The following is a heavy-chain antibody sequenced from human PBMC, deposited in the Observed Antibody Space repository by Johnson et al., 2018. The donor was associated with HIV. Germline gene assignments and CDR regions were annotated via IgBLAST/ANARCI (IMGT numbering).Heavy chain of an antibody. D-gene: IGHD6-6*01. CDR3: ARDRGAGSSGAFDI. Sequence: QVQLVESGGGVVQPGRSLRLSCAASGFTFSSYAMHWVRQAPGKGLEWVAVISYDGSNKYYADSVKGRFTISRDNSKKPLYLQRNSLRAEATAVYYCARDRGAGSSGAFDIWGQGTMVTVSS. J-gene: IGHJ3*02. CDR1: GFTFSSYA. V-gene: IGHV3-30*04. CDR2: ISYDGSNK.